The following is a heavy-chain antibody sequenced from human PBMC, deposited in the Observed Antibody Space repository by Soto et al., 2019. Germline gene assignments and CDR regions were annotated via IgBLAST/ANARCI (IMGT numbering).Heavy chain of an antibody. CDR2: IYHSVST. Sequence: QLQLQESGSGLVKPSQTLSLTCAVSGGSISSGGYSWSWIRQPPGKGLEYIGYIYHSVSTYYNPSLKRRVTISVDRSTNQFSLKLSSVTAADMAVYYCGRGPPFGYWGKGTLVTVSP. CDR1: GGSISSGGYS. J-gene: IGHJ4*02. V-gene: IGHV4-30-2*01. CDR3: GRGPPFGY.